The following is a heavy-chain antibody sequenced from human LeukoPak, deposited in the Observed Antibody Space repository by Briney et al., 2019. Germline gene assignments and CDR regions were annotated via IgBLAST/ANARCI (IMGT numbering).Heavy chain of an antibody. CDR1: GVSISAYY. D-gene: IGHD4-17*01. Sequence: KPSETLSFTCSVSGVSISAYYWSWIRQPAGKGLEWIGRIYPGESIYASENTNYNPSLKSRVSMSGDTSKNQVSLKLRSVTAADTAVYYCARDPTTVTTIFDSWGQGTLVTVSS. V-gene: IGHV4-4*07. CDR2: IYPGESIYASENT. CDR3: ARDPTTVTTIFDS. J-gene: IGHJ4*02.